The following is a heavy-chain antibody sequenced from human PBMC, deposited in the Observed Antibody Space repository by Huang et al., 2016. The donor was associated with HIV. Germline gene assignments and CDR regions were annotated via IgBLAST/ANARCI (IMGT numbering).Heavy chain of an antibody. J-gene: IGHJ4*02. D-gene: IGHD3-10*01. CDR3: ARLPGSITMIRGVITDPY. CDR2: IYYSGRP. V-gene: IGHV4-39*02. CDR1: GGSIRSDNYY. Sequence: QLQLQESGPGLVKPSETLSLTCTVSGGSIRSDNYYWGWIRQPPGKGLEWIGSIYYSGRPNYNPALKRRVTITVDTSKNHFSLRMRSVTAADTAVYYCARLPGSITMIRGVITDPYWGQGTLVTVSS.